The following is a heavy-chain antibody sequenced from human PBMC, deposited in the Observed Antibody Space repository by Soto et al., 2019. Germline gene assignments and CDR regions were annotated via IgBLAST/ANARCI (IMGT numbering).Heavy chain of an antibody. CDR1: GYSFTSYW. CDR3: ARKKLVPSYYGMDV. D-gene: IGHD6-6*01. Sequence: GESLKISCNGSGYSFTSYWINWVRQMPGKGLEWMGRIDPSDSYTNYSPSFQGHVTISADKSINTAYLQWSSLKASDTAMYYCARKKLVPSYYGMDVWGQGTKVTVYS. CDR2: IDPSDSYT. V-gene: IGHV5-10-1*01. J-gene: IGHJ6*02.